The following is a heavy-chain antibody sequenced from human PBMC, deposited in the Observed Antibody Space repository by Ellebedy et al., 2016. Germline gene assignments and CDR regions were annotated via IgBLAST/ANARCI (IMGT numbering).Heavy chain of an antibody. CDR3: ARGGSYLTTYYYYGMDV. Sequence: SETLSLTCTVSGGSISSYYWSWIRQPPGKGLEWIGYIYYSGSTNYNPSLKSRVTISVDTSKNQFSLKLSSVTAADTAAYYCARGGSYLTTYYYYGMDVWGQGTTVTVSS. CDR2: IYYSGST. CDR1: GGSISSYY. V-gene: IGHV4-59*01. D-gene: IGHD3-10*01. J-gene: IGHJ6*02.